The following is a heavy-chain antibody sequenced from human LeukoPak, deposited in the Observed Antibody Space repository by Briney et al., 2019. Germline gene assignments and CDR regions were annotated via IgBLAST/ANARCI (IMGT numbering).Heavy chain of an antibody. D-gene: IGHD3-22*01. CDR1: GYTFTGYY. CDR3: ARVSTMIVAHGYFDY. J-gene: IGHJ4*02. CDR2: INPNSGGT. Sequence: ASVKVSCKASGYTFTGYYMHWVRQAPGQGLEWMGWINPNSGGTNYAQKFQGRVTMTRDTSTSTVYMELSSLRSEDTAVYYCARVSTMIVAHGYFDYWGQGTLVTVSS. V-gene: IGHV1-2*02.